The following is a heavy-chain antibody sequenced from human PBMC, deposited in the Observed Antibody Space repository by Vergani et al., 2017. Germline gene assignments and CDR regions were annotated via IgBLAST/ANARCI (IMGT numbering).Heavy chain of an antibody. D-gene: IGHD3-3*01. CDR2: INPSGGST. J-gene: IGHJ4*02. V-gene: IGHV1-46*03. CDR1: GYTFTSYY. CDR3: ARDGSRGDYDCWGGCSAWDYFDY. Sequence: QVQLVQSGAEVKKPGASVKVSCKASGYTFTSYYMHWVRQAPGQGLEWMGIINPSGGSTSYAQKFQSRVTMTRDTSTSTVYMELSSLRSENTAGYYCARDGSRGDYDCWGGCSAWDYFDYWGQGTLVTVSS.